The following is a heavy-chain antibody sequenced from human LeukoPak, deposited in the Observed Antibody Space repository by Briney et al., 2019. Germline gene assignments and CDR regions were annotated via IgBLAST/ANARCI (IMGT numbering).Heavy chain of an antibody. CDR3: AREGGLQLWGFGY. CDR2: ISSSGSTI. D-gene: IGHD5-18*01. J-gene: IGHJ4*02. CDR1: GFTFSSYE. V-gene: IGHV3-48*03. Sequence: GGPLRLSCAASGFTFSSYEMNWVRQAPGKGLEWVSYISSSGSTIYYADSVKGRFTISRDNAKNSLYLQMNSLRAEDTAVYYCAREGGLQLWGFGYWGQGTLVTVSS.